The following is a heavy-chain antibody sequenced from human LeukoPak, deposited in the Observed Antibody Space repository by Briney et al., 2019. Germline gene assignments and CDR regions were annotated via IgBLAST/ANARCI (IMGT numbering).Heavy chain of an antibody. Sequence: GGSLRLSCAASGFTFSSYAMHWVRQAPGKGLEWVAVISYDGSNKYYADSVKGRFTISRDNSKNTLYLQMNSLRAEDTAVYYCASTGFYYDSSGYDMGLWGQGPWSPSPQ. CDR2: ISYDGSNK. CDR1: GFTFSSYA. D-gene: IGHD3-22*01. J-gene: IGHJ1*01. CDR3: ASTGFYYDSSGYDMGL. V-gene: IGHV3-30-3*01.